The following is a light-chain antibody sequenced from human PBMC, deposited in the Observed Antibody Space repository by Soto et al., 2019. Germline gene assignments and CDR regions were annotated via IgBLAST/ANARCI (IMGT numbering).Light chain of an antibody. CDR2: WAS. J-gene: IGKJ1*01. CDR1: QSVLYSSNNKNY. CDR3: QQYYSHRWT. V-gene: IGKV4-1*01. Sequence: DIVMTQSPDSLAVSLGERATINCKSSQSVLYSSNNKNYLAWYQQKPGQPPKLLIYWASTRESGVPDRFSGSGSGTDFTLTISSLQAEDVAVYYCQQYYSHRWTFGQGTKVEIK.